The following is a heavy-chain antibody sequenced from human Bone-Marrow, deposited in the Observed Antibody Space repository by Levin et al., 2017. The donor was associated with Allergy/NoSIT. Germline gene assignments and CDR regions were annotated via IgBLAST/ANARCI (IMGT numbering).Heavy chain of an antibody. D-gene: IGHD6-19*01. CDR3: GYSSGLKYYFDY. CDR1: GFTFSSYS. V-gene: IGHV3-48*01. CDR2: ISSSSSTI. J-gene: IGHJ4*02. Sequence: PGGSLRLSCAASGFTFSSYSMNWVRQAPGKGLEWVSYISSSSSTIYYADSVKGRFTISRDNAKNSLYLQMNSLRAEDTAVYYCGYSSGLKYYFDYWGQGTLVTGSS.